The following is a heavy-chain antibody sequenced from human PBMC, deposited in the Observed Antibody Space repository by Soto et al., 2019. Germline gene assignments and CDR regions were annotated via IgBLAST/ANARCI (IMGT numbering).Heavy chain of an antibody. CDR2: ISDSGGST. Sequence: EVHLLESGGGLVQPGGSLRLSCAASGFTFSSYAMTWVRQAPGTGLEWVSCISDSGGSTYYADSVKGRFTISRDNSKNTLYLQMNSRRAEDTAVYYCAKFEQQLIREGFDTWGQGTLVTVSS. D-gene: IGHD6-13*01. J-gene: IGHJ5*02. V-gene: IGHV3-23*01. CDR1: GFTFSSYA. CDR3: AKFEQQLIREGFDT.